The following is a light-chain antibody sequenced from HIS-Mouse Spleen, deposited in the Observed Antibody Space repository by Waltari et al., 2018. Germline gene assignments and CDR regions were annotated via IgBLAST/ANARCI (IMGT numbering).Light chain of an antibody. CDR2: DPS. J-gene: IGLJ3*02. Sequence: QAVVTQEPSLTVSPGGTVTLTCGSSTGAVTSGHYPYWFQQKPGQAPRTLIYDPSNKHSWTPARFSGSLRGGKAALTLSGAQPEDEAEYYCLLSYSGARVFGGGTKLTVL. CDR3: LLSYSGARV. CDR1: TGAVTSGHY. V-gene: IGLV7-46*01.